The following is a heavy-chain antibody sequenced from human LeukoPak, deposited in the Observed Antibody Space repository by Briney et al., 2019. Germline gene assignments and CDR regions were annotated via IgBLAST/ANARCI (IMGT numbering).Heavy chain of an antibody. J-gene: IGHJ4*02. CDR2: VYYDGST. V-gene: IGHV3-66*01. CDR3: GKSHESGLLGYLDD. CDR1: GFSISSKY. Sequence: GSLRLSCAASGFSISSKYITWVRQTPGKGLEWVSIVYYDGSTYYADSVKGRFTISRDTSMNTVYLQMNGLRAADTALDFCGKSHESGLLGYLDDWGLGAQVTVSS. D-gene: IGHD6-13*01.